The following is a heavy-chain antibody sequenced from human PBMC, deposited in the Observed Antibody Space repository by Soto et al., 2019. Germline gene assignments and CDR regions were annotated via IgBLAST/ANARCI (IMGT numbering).Heavy chain of an antibody. CDR3: ARGGGGIVPAAIEGCYYYGMDV. Sequence: PGGSLRLSCAASGFTFSSYSMNWVRQAPGKGLEWVSSISSSSSYIYYADSVKGRFTISRDNAKNSLYLQMNSLRAEDTAVYYCARGGGGIVPAAIEGCYYYGMDVWGQGTTVTVSS. D-gene: IGHD2-2*01. V-gene: IGHV3-21*01. CDR2: ISSSSSYI. CDR1: GFTFSSYS. J-gene: IGHJ6*02.